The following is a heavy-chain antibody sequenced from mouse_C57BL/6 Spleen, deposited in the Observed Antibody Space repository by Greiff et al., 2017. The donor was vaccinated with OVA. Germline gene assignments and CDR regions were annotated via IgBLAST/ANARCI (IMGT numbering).Heavy chain of an antibody. CDR3: ARRDSNYFDY. V-gene: IGHV5-16*02. Sequence: EVMLVESEGGLVQPGSSMKLSCTASGFTFSDYYMAWVRQVPEKGLEWVANINYDGSSTYYLDSLKSRFIISRDNAKNILYLQMSSLKSEDTATYYCARRDSNYFDYWGQGTTLTVSS. J-gene: IGHJ2*01. CDR2: INYDGSST. CDR1: GFTFSDYY.